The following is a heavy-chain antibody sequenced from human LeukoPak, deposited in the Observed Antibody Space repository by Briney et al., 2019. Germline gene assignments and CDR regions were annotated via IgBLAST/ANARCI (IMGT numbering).Heavy chain of an antibody. CDR3: ARDWVDCSSTSCYTDFDY. Sequence: GGSLRLSCAASGFTFSSYWMSWVRQAPGKGLEWVANIKQDGSEKYYVDSVKGRFTISRDNAKNSLYLQMNSLRAEDTAGYYCARDWVDCSSTSCYTDFDYWGQGTLVTVSS. J-gene: IGHJ4*02. V-gene: IGHV3-7*01. D-gene: IGHD2-2*02. CDR1: GFTFSSYW. CDR2: IKQDGSEK.